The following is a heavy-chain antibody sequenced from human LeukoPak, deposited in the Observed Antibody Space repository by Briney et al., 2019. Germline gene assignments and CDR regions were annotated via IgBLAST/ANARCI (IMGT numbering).Heavy chain of an antibody. D-gene: IGHD3-10*01. V-gene: IGHV3-30*03. CDR2: MTYDGSKR. J-gene: IGHJ6*03. CDR1: GFTFSSYG. Sequence: GGSLRLSCVVSGFTFSSYGMHWVRQAPGKGLEWVAFMTYDGSKRPYADSVKGRFTISRDNSKNSLYLQMNSLRAEDTAVYYCARVSSKATVRGLITKKNYYYYYMDVWGKGTTVTISS. CDR3: ARVSSKATVRGLITKKNYYYYYMDV.